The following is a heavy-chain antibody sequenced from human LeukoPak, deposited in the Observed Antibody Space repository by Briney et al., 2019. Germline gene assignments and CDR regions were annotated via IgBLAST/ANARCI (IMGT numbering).Heavy chain of an antibody. V-gene: IGHV3-48*04. D-gene: IGHD3-16*01. CDR3: ARKGAVSGLGY. J-gene: IGHJ4*02. CDR2: ITSSGSTI. CDR1: GFTFSSYS. Sequence: GGSLRLSCAASGFTFSSYSMNWVRQAPGKGLEWISYITSSGSTIHYADSVKGRFTISRDNAKNSLYLQMNSLRAEDTAVYYCARKGAVSGLGYWGQGTLVTVSS.